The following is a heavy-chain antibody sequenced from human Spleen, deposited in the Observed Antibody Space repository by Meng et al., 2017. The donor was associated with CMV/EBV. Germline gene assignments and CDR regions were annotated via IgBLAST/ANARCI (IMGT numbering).Heavy chain of an antibody. Sequence: GESLKISCAASGFTFSDYYMSWIRQAPGKGLEWVSYISSSGSTIYYADSVKGRFTISRDNAKNSLYLQMNSLRAEDTAVYYCAREVGTSEGVGFDPWGQGTLVTVSS. CDR2: ISSSGSTI. CDR1: GFTFSDYY. V-gene: IGHV3-11*04. CDR3: AREVGTSEGVGFDP. D-gene: IGHD2-2*01. J-gene: IGHJ5*02.